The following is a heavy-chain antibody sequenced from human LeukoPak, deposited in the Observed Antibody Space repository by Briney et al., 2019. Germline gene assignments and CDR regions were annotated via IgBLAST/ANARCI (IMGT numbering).Heavy chain of an antibody. CDR2: INHSGST. CDR3: ARGRGAAATRGGYYGMDV. Sequence: PSETLSLTCAVYGGSFSGYYWSWIRQPPGKGLEWIGEINHSGSTNYNPSLKSRVTISVDTSKNQFSLKLSSVTAADTAVYYCARGRGAAATRGGYYGMDVWGQGTTVTVSS. CDR1: GGSFSGYY. V-gene: IGHV4-34*01. J-gene: IGHJ6*02. D-gene: IGHD6-13*01.